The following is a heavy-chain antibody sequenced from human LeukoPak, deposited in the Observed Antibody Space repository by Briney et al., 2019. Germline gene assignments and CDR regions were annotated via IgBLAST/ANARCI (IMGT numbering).Heavy chain of an antibody. CDR1: GGSISSYY. J-gene: IGHJ3*02. D-gene: IGHD1-26*01. CDR2: IYYSGST. Sequence: PSETLSLTCTVSGGSISSYYWSWIRQPPGKGLEWIGYIYYSGSTNYNPSLKSRVTISVDTSKNQFSLKLSSVTAADTAVYYCARDKWEITTGAFDIWGQGTMVTVSS. V-gene: IGHV4-59*01. CDR3: ARDKWEITTGAFDI.